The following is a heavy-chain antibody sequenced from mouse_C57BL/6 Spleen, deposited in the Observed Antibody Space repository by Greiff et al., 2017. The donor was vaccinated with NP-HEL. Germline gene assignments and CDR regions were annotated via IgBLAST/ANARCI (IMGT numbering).Heavy chain of an antibody. CDR1: GYTFTSYW. CDR3: AGDYYGSKGYFDV. D-gene: IGHD1-1*01. V-gene: IGHV1-55*01. J-gene: IGHJ1*03. Sequence: VQLQQSGAELVKPGASVKMSCKASGYTFTSYWITWVKQRPGQGLEWIGDIYPGSGSTNYNEKFKSKATLTVDTSSSTAYMQLSSLTSEDSAVYYCAGDYYGSKGYFDVWGTGTTVTVSS. CDR2: IYPGSGST.